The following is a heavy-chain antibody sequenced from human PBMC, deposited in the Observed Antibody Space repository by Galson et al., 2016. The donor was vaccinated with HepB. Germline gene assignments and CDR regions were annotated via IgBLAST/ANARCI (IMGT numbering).Heavy chain of an antibody. CDR1: GGTFSTYA. CDR3: ARASLPYQLLGTFDI. J-gene: IGHJ3*02. Sequence: SVKVSCKASGGTFSTYAITWVRQAPGQGLEWMGGIIPIFGTANYAQKFQDRVTITADESTTTAYMELSSLRSGDTAVYYCARASLPYQLLGTFDIWGRGTMVTVSS. D-gene: IGHD2-2*01. CDR2: IIPIFGTA. V-gene: IGHV1-69*13.